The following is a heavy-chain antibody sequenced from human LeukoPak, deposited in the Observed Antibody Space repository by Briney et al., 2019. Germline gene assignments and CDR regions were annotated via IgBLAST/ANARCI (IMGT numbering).Heavy chain of an antibody. CDR1: GGSFSGYY. CDR3: ARVKSKITMIVVAEEYFDY. D-gene: IGHD3-22*01. J-gene: IGHJ4*02. CDR2: IYTSGST. Sequence: PSETLSLTCAVYGGSFSGYYWSWIRQPAGKGLEWIGRIYTSGSTNYNPSFKSRVTMSVDTSKNQFSLKLSSVTAADTAVYYCARVKSKITMIVVAEEYFDYWGQGTLVTVSS. V-gene: IGHV4-59*10.